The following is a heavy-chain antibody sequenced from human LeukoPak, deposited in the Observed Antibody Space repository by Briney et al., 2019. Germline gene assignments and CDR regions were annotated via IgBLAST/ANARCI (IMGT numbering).Heavy chain of an antibody. D-gene: IGHD3-22*01. J-gene: IGHJ5*02. CDR3: ARWDLDYYDSSGYPNWFDP. CDR2: IWYDGSNK. CDR1: GFTFSSYG. V-gene: IGHV3-33*01. Sequence: GGSLRLSCAASGFTFSSYGMHWVRQAPGKGLEWVAVIWYDGSNKYYADSVKGRFTISRDNSKNTLYLQMNSLRAEDTAVYYCARWDLDYYDSSGYPNWFDPWDQGPLVTVSS.